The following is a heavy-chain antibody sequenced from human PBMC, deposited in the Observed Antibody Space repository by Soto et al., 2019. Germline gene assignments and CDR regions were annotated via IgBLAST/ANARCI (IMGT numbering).Heavy chain of an antibody. CDR3: ARDRGYSYGHDGFDI. V-gene: IGHV1-18*01. D-gene: IGHD5-18*01. CDR2: ISAYNGNT. Sequence: ASVKVSCKASGYKFNTYGITWVRQAPGQGLEWMGWISAYNGNTNYAQKLQGRVTMTTDTSTSTAYMELRSLRSDDTAVYYCARDRGYSYGHDGFDIWGHGTMVTVS. J-gene: IGHJ3*02. CDR1: GYKFNTYG.